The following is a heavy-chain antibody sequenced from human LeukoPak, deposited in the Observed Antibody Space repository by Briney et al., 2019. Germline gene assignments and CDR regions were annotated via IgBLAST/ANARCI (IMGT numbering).Heavy chain of an antibody. CDR2: FDPEDGET. D-gene: IGHD3-22*01. Sequence: ASVMVSCKVSGYTLTELSMHWVRQAPGKGLEWMGGFDPEDGETIYAQKFQGRVTMTEDTSTDTAYMELSSLRSEDTAVYYCATKGYYYDSSGYYYLDYWGQGTLVTVSS. J-gene: IGHJ4*02. V-gene: IGHV1-24*01. CDR1: GYTLTELS. CDR3: ATKGYYYDSSGYYYLDY.